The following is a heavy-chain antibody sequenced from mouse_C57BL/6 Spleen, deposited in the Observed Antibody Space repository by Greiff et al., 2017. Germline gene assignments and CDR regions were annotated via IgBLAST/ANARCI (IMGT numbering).Heavy chain of an antibody. D-gene: IGHD2-3*01. CDR2: IYPGSGNT. V-gene: IGHV1-76*01. Sequence: QVQLQQSGAELVRPGASVKLSCKASGYTFTDYYINWVKQRPGQGLEWIARIYPGSGNTYYNEKFKGKATLTAEKSSSTAYMQLSSLTSEDSAVYFCARSGGWLPHPYFDVWGTGTTVTVSS. CDR1: GYTFTDYY. CDR3: ARSGGWLPHPYFDV. J-gene: IGHJ1*03.